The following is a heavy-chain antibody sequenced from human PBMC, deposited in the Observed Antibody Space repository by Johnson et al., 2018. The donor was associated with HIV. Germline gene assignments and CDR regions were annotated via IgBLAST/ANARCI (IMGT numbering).Heavy chain of an antibody. CDR2: IWYDGSNK. CDR3: ARPMGAVAEWDAFDSTRGI. D-gene: IGHD2/OR15-2a*01. V-gene: IGHV3-33*01. Sequence: QVQLVESGGGVVQPGRSLRLSCAASGFTFSSYGMHWVRQAPGKGLEWVAVIWYDGSNKYYADSVKGRFTISRDNSKNTLYLQMNSLRAEDTAVYYGARPMGAVAEWDAFDSTRGIWGQGTMVTVSS. CDR1: GFTFSSYG. J-gene: IGHJ3*02.